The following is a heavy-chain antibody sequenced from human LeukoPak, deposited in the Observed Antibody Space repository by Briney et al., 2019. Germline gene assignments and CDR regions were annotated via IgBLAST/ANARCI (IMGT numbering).Heavy chain of an antibody. Sequence: GASVKVSCKAFGYTFTSNYMHWVRQAPGQGPEWMGVISPSGGSTTYAQKFQGRVTLTRDMSTSTVYMELNSLRSEDTAVYFCARVGITAATADYWGQGTLVTVSS. V-gene: IGHV1-46*01. CDR2: ISPSGGST. J-gene: IGHJ4*02. CDR1: GYTFTSNY. D-gene: IGHD6-25*01. CDR3: ARVGITAATADY.